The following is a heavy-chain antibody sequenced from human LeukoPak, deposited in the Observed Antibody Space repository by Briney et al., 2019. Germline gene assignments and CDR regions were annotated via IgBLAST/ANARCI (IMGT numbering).Heavy chain of an antibody. J-gene: IGHJ4*02. CDR3: ATGGHYYGD. Sequence: GGSLRLSCAASGFTFSRTWMSWLRQAPGKGLEWVAYINHEGTEKDYMDSVKGRFTISRDNAQNSLFLQMNSLRAEDTAIYYCATGGHYYGDWGQGTLVTVSS. V-gene: IGHV3-7*05. CDR2: INHEGTEK. CDR1: GFTFSRTW. D-gene: IGHD3-10*01.